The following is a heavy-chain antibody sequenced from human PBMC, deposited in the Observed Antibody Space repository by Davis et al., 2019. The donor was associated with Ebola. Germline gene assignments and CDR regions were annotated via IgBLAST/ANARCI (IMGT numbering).Heavy chain of an antibody. J-gene: IGHJ6*04. CDR1: SYTFTSYY. Sequence: ASVKVSCNASSYTFTSYYMHWVRQAPGQGLEWMGIINPSGGSTSYAQKFQGRVTMTRDTSTSTAYMELRSLRSDDTAVYYCARGGIYCSGGSCPIYYDYGMDVWGKGTTVTVSS. D-gene: IGHD2-15*01. CDR3: ARGGIYCSGGSCPIYYDYGMDV. V-gene: IGHV1-46*01. CDR2: INPSGGST.